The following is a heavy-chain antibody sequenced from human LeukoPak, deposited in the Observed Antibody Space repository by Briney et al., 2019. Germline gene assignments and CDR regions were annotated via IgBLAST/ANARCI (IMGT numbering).Heavy chain of an antibody. CDR3: ARDKDWNRRRFDY. J-gene: IGHJ4*02. V-gene: IGHV4-34*01. D-gene: IGHD1-1*01. CDR2: INHSGST. Sequence: SETLSLTCAVYGGSFSGYYWSWIRQPPGKGLEWIGEINHSGSTNYNPSLKSRVTISVDTSKNQFSLKLSSVTAADTAVYYCARDKDWNRRRFDYWGQGTLVTVSS. CDR1: GGSFSGYY.